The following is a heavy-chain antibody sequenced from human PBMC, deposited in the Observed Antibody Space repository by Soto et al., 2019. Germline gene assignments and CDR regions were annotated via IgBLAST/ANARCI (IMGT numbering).Heavy chain of an antibody. V-gene: IGHV4-30-2*01. CDR3: ARGRGRSFWFDP. CDR2: IYHSGST. CDR1: GGSISSGGYS. J-gene: IGHJ5*02. Sequence: ASETLSLTCAVSGGSISSGGYSWSWIRQPPGKGLEWIGYIYHSGSTYYNPSLKSRVTISVDRSKNQFSLKLSSVTAADTAVYYCARGRGRSFWFDPWGQGTLVTVSS. D-gene: IGHD2-15*01.